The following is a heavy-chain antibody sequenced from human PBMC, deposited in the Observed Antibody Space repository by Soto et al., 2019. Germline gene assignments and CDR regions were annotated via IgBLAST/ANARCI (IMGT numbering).Heavy chain of an antibody. Sequence: XESLRLAFAASGFTVSSYAMSGVRQAPGKGLEWVSAISGSGGSTYYADSVKGRFTISRDNSKNTLYLQMNSLRAEDTAVYYCAKGGSTLHYWGQGTLVTVSS. J-gene: IGHJ4*02. CDR3: AKGGSTLHY. CDR2: ISGSGGST. V-gene: IGHV3-23*01. D-gene: IGHD2-2*01. CDR1: GFTVSSYA.